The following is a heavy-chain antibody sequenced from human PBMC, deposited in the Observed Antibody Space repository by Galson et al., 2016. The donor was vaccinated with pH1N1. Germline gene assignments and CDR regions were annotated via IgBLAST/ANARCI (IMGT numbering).Heavy chain of an antibody. CDR2: ISWNSGRR. Sequence: SLRLSCATSGFRFDDYAMHWVRQAPGKGLEWVSGISWNSGRRGYADSVKGRFTISRDNAKNSLYLQMNSLRAEDTALYYCAKDRGPGIFGVVRGGQGTLVTVSS. J-gene: IGHJ4*02. CDR1: GFRFDDYA. CDR3: AKDRGPGIFGVVR. V-gene: IGHV3-9*01. D-gene: IGHD3-3*01.